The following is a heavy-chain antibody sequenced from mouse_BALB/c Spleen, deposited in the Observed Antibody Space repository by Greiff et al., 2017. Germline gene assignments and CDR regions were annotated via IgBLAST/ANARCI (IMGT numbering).Heavy chain of an antibody. J-gene: IGHJ4*01. V-gene: IGHV5-4*02. CDR3: ARSGGLRRLDY. CDR2: ISDGGSYT. Sequence: EVKLMESGGGLVKPGGSLKLSCAASGFTFSDYYMYWVRQTPEKRLEWVATISDGGSYTYYPDSVKGRFTISRDNAKNNLYLQMSSLRSEDTAMYYCARSGGLRRLDYWGQGTSVTVSS. D-gene: IGHD2-4*01. CDR1: GFTFSDYY.